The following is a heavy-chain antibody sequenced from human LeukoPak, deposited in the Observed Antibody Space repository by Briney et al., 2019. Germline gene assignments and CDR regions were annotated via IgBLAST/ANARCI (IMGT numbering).Heavy chain of an antibody. D-gene: IGHD2-15*01. Sequence: ESGPVLVKPTETLTLTCTVSGLSLSNARMGVSWIRQPPGKALEWLAHIFSNDEKSYSTSLKSRLTISKDTSKSQVVLTMTNMDPVDTATYYCARITGYCSGGSCRYFDYWGQGTLVTVSS. J-gene: IGHJ4*02. CDR3: ARITGYCSGGSCRYFDY. CDR1: GLSLSNARMG. V-gene: IGHV2-26*01. CDR2: IFSNDEK.